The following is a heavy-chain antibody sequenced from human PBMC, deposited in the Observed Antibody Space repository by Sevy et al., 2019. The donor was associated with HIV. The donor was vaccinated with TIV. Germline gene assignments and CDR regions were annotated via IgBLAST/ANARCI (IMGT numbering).Heavy chain of an antibody. J-gene: IGHJ4*02. CDR2: FDPEKGET. V-gene: IGHV1-24*01. CDR3: AADWGGYCSGGTCYL. D-gene: IGHD2-15*01. Sequence: ASVKVSCKVSGYTLSEFSMHWVRQAPGKELEWMGSFDPEKGETIYAQKFQGRVTMTEDTSTDTAYMELSGLRSEDTAVYYCAADWGGYCSGGTCYLWGQGTLVTVSS. CDR1: GYTLSEFS.